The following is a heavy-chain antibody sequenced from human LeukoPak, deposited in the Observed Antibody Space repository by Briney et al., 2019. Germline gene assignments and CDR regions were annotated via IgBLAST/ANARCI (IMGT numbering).Heavy chain of an antibody. V-gene: IGHV3-23*01. CDR1: GFTFSNYA. Sequence: GGSLRLSCAASGFTFSNYAMSWVRQAPGRGLEWVSAISGSSGLTYYADSVKGRFTISRDNSADSLYLQMNNLRDEDTAVYYCARRDPFDYWGQGTMVTVSS. J-gene: IGHJ4*02. CDR3: ARRDPFDY. CDR2: ISGSSGLT.